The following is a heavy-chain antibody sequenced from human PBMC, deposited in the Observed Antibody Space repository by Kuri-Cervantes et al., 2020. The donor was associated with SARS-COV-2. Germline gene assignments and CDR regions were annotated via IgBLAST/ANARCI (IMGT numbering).Heavy chain of an antibody. CDR1: GYTFTGYY. CDR3: ASSGITVTLTGFDY. Sequence: ASVKVSCKASGYTFTGYYMHWVRQAPGQGLEWMGWINPNSGGTNYAQKFQGRVTMTRYTSISTAYMELSRLRSDDTAVYYCASSGITVTLTGFDYWGQGTLVTVSS. J-gene: IGHJ4*02. V-gene: IGHV1-2*02. CDR2: INPNSGGT. D-gene: IGHD1/OR15-1a*01.